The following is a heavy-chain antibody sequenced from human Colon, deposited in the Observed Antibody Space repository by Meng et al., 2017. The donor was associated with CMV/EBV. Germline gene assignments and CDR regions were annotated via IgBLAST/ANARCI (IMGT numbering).Heavy chain of an antibody. Sequence: SGYTFTDNYLQWVRQAPGQGLEWMGRINPNSGDTKYAQKFQGRVTMTRDTSISTVYMELRTLTSDDTALFYCVRVGTLASTTWDGHDYWGQGTLVTVSS. J-gene: IGHJ4*02. CDR3: VRVGTLASTTWDGHDY. CDR1: GYTFTDNY. D-gene: IGHD5-12*01. V-gene: IGHV1-2*06. CDR2: INPNSGDT.